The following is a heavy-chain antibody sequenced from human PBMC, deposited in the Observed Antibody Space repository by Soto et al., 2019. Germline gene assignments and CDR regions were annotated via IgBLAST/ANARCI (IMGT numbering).Heavy chain of an antibody. Sequence: LRLSCAASGFTFSSYGMHWVRQAPGKGLEWVAVIWYDGSNKYYADSVKGRFTISRDNSKSTLYLQMNSLRAEDTAVYYCARDGYDSSGYYLFDYWGQGTLVTVSS. J-gene: IGHJ4*02. CDR1: GFTFSSYG. V-gene: IGHV3-33*01. CDR2: IWYDGSNK. CDR3: ARDGYDSSGYYLFDY. D-gene: IGHD3-22*01.